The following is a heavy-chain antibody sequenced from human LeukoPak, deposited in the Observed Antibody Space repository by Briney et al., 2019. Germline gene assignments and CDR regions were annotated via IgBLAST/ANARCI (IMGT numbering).Heavy chain of an antibody. J-gene: IGHJ4*02. CDR2: IIPIFGTA. V-gene: IGHV1-69*01. CDR1: GGTFSSYA. D-gene: IGHD3-9*01. CDR3: ARSRGNDILTGYPAADY. Sequence: SVKVSCKASGGTFSSYAISWVRRAPGQGLEWMGGIIPIFGTANYAQKFQGRVTITADESTSTAYMELSSLRSEDTAVYYCARSRGNDILTGYPAADYWGQGTLVTVSS.